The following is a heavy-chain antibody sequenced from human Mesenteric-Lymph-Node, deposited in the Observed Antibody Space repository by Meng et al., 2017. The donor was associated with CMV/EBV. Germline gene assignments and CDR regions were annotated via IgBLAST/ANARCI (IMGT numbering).Heavy chain of an antibody. D-gene: IGHD2/OR15-2a*01. J-gene: IGHJ4*02. V-gene: IGHV3-15*05. CDR3: TPITLGY. CDR1: GLTFSNAW. CDR2: IRSKTAGGTT. Sequence: GGSLRLSCTASGLTFSNAWMSWVRQAPGKGLEWLGRIRSKTAGGTTEYAASVKGRFTISTDDSKNTLYLQMNSLKTEDTAVYYCTPITLGYWGQGTMVTVSS.